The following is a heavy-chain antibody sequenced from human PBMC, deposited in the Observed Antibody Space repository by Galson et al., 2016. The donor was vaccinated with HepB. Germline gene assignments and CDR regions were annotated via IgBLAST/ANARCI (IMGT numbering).Heavy chain of an antibody. CDR1: GGNFNTYV. J-gene: IGHJ4*02. D-gene: IGHD4-23*01. V-gene: IGHV1-2*02. Sequence: SVKVSCKASGGNFNTYVISWVRQAPGQGLEWMGCIFPRSGATNYAQKFQGRVTMTADTSVSTVYMELSSLRSDDTAVYYCAGDGATVGTSPDYWGQGTLVTVSS. CDR2: IFPRSGAT. CDR3: AGDGATVGTSPDY.